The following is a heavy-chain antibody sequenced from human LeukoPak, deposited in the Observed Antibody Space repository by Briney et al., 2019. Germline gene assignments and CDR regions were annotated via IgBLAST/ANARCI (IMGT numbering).Heavy chain of an antibody. J-gene: IGHJ4*02. CDR3: TRAVAGHPD. Sequence: SETLSLTCAVSGVPFSNYYWSWVRQSPRQGLEWIGEINHSGYTNYNPSLKSRVTMSIDTAKNQFSLILTSVTAADAGVYYCTRAVAGHPDWGQGTLVTVSS. CDR2: INHSGYT. D-gene: IGHD6-19*01. V-gene: IGHV4-34*01. CDR1: GVPFSNYY.